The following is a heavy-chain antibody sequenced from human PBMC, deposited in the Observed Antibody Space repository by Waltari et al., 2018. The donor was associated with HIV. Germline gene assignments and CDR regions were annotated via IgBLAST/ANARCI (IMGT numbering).Heavy chain of an antibody. CDR1: GYTFTSSG. V-gene: IGHV1-18*01. CDR2: ISAYNGHT. Sequence: QVQLVQSGAEVKKPGASVTVSCKASGYTFTSSGISWLRQAPGQGLEWMGWISAYNGHTNYAQKLQGRVTMTTDTSTSTAYMDLRSLRSDDTAFYYCARALWSGYYTPYYFDYWGQGTLVTVSS. D-gene: IGHD3-3*01. CDR3: ARALWSGYYTPYYFDY. J-gene: IGHJ4*02.